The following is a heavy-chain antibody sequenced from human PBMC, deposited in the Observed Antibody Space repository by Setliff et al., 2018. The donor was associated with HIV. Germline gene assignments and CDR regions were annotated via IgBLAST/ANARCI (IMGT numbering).Heavy chain of an antibody. D-gene: IGHD3-10*01. CDR2: INHSGST. Sequence: PSETLSLTCTVSGGSISSSSYYWGWIRQPPGKGLEWIGEINHSGSTNYNPSLKSRVTISVDTSKNQFSLRLSSVTAADTAVYYCARRGSGFFHYYYYMDVWGKGTTVTVSS. CDR1: GGSISSSSYY. J-gene: IGHJ6*03. V-gene: IGHV4-39*07. CDR3: ARRGSGFFHYYYYMDV.